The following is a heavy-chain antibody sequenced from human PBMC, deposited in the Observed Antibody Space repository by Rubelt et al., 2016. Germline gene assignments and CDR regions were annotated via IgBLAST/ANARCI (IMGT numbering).Heavy chain of an antibody. CDR1: GASFGDYY. D-gene: IGHD2-8*01. CDR2: INHSGST. V-gene: IGHV4-34*01. Sequence: QVQLQQWGAGLLKPSETLSLTCAVYGASFGDYYWAWIRLPPGKGLEWIGEINHSGSTSYKSSLRSRVTISVDTSKNQVSLKLYDVTATDTAVYYCARGPFKWHRYWGQGTLVTVSS. J-gene: IGHJ4*02. CDR3: ARGPFKWHRY.